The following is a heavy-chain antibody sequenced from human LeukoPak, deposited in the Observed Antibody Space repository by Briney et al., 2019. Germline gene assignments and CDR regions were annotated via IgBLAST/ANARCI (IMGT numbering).Heavy chain of an antibody. CDR3: ASYGSSGSAATRFDY. CDR1: GYSLGKNYY. Sequence: SETLSLTCAVSGYSLGKNYYWGWIRQPPGKGLEWIGRIYGTGSTSYNPSLMNRVTMSVDTSKNHFSLTLTYVTAADTAVYYCASYGSSGSAATRFDYWGQGILVTISS. CDR2: IYGTGST. V-gene: IGHV4-38-2*01. D-gene: IGHD1-26*01. J-gene: IGHJ4*02.